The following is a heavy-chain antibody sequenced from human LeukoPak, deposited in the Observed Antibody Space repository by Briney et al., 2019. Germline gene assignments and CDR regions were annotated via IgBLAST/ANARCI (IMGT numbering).Heavy chain of an antibody. J-gene: IGHJ4*02. D-gene: IGHD6-19*01. CDR3: VKGGSSGWYCDC. CDR2: ITSNGDIT. Sequence: PGRSLRLSCSAAAFSFTSYGTHWVRHAAGKGMEYVSAITSNGDITYYAACVEGRFTISRDNSKNTLYLKMSSRRTEDTAVYYCVKGGSSGWYCDCWGEGTLVTVSS. V-gene: IGHV3-64D*06. CDR1: AFSFTSYG.